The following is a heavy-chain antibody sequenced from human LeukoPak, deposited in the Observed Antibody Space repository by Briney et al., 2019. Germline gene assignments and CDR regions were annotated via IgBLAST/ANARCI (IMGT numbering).Heavy chain of an antibody. CDR3: ARGGNQIAVAGNDAFDI. CDR2: ISSDESIT. CDR1: GFTFSNYW. J-gene: IGHJ3*02. V-gene: IGHV3-74*01. Sequence: GGSLRLSCAASGFTFSNYWMHWVRQAPGKGLVWVSRISSDESITSYADSVKGRFTISRDNAKNTLFLQMNGLRAEDTAVYYCARGGNQIAVAGNDAFDIWGQGTMVTVSS. D-gene: IGHD6-19*01.